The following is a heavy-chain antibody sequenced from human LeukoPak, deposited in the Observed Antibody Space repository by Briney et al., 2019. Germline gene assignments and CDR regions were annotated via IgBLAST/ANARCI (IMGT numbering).Heavy chain of an antibody. Sequence: PGGSLRLSCAASGSTFSNYAMHWVRQAPGKGLEYVSAITTNGGSTYYANSVKGRFTISRDNSKNTLYPQMGSPRAEDMAVYYCARGWVLWDYWGQGTLVTVSS. V-gene: IGHV3-64*01. J-gene: IGHJ4*02. D-gene: IGHD2/OR15-2a*01. CDR2: ITTNGGST. CDR1: GSTFSNYA. CDR3: ARGWVLWDY.